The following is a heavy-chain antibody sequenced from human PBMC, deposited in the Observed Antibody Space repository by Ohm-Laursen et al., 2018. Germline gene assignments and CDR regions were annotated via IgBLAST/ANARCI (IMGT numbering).Heavy chain of an antibody. V-gene: IGHV3-74*01. D-gene: IGHD3-22*01. CDR2: INSDGSST. Sequence: SLRLSCTASGFTFSSYWMHWVRQAPGKGLVWVSRINSDGSSTSYADSVKGRFTISRDNAKNTLYLQMNSLRAEDTAVYYCARHSSGYYDAFDIWGQGTMVTVSS. CDR1: GFTFSSYW. J-gene: IGHJ3*02. CDR3: ARHSSGYYDAFDI.